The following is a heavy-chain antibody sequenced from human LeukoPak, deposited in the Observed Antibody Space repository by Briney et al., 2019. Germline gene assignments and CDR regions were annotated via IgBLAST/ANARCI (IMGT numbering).Heavy chain of an antibody. Sequence: ASVKVSCKASGYTFSSYGISWVRQAPGQGLEWMGWISAYNGDTHYAQKFQGRVTMTTDTSTSTAYMELRSLRSDDTAVYYCARGIYYYDSSGYPHWGQGTLVTVSS. CDR3: ARGIYYYDSSGYPH. D-gene: IGHD3-22*01. J-gene: IGHJ4*02. V-gene: IGHV1-18*01. CDR1: GYTFSSYG. CDR2: ISAYNGDT.